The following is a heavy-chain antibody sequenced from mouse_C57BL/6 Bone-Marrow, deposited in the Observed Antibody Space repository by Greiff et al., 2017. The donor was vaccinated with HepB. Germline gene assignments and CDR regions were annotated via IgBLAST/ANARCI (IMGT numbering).Heavy chain of an antibody. D-gene: IGHD1-1*01. CDR2: IDPANGNT. CDR1: GFNIKNTY. CDR3: DCYGSSYGYYAMDY. J-gene: IGHJ4*01. V-gene: IGHV14-3*01. Sequence: EVKLVESVAELVRPGASVKLSCTASGFNIKNTYMHWVKQRPEQGLEWIGRIDPANGNTKYAPKFQGKATITADTSSNTAYLQLSSLTSEDTAIYYCDCYGSSYGYYAMDYWGQGTAVTVSS.